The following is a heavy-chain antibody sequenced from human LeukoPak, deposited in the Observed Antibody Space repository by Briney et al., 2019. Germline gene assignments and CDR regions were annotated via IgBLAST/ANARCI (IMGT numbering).Heavy chain of an antibody. CDR3: AKVGYDILTGYDY. CDR2: ISGSGGST. J-gene: IGHJ4*02. CDR1: GFTFSSYA. D-gene: IGHD3-9*01. Sequence: PGGSLRLSCAASGFTFSSYAMSWVRQAPGKGLEWVSAISGSGGSTYYAGSVKGRFTISRDNSKITLYLQMNSLRAEDTAVYYCAKVGYDILTGYDYWGQGTLVTVSS. V-gene: IGHV3-23*01.